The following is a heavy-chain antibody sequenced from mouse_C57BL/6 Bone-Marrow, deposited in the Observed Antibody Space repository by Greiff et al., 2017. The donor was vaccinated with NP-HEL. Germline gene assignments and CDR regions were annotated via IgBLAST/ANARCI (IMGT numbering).Heavy chain of an antibody. CDR3: ATSYYALRRYWYFDV. J-gene: IGHJ1*03. CDR1: GSTFTSYW. D-gene: IGHD2-10*01. V-gene: IGHV1-55*01. CDR2: IYPGRGRT. Sequence: QVQLQQPGAELVKPGASVKMSCKASGSTFTSYWITWVKQRPGQGLELIGDIYPGRGRTTYNAKFKRKATLTVDTSSSTAYRQLSSLTSEGSAVYYCATSYYALRRYWYFDVWGTGTTVTVSS.